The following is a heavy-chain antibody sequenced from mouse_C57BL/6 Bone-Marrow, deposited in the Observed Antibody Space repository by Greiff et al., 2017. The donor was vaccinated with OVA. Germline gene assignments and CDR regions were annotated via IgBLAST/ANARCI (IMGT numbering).Heavy chain of an antibody. CDR2: ISDGGSYT. CDR1: GFTFSSYA. J-gene: IGHJ3*01. CDR3: ASDYGNYEGFAY. D-gene: IGHD2-1*01. Sequence: DVKLVESGGGLVKPGGSLKLSCAASGFTFSSYAMSWVRQTPEKRLEWVATISDGGSYTYYPDNVKGRFTISRDNAKNNLYLQMSHLKSEDTAMYYCASDYGNYEGFAYWGQGTLVTVSA. V-gene: IGHV5-4*03.